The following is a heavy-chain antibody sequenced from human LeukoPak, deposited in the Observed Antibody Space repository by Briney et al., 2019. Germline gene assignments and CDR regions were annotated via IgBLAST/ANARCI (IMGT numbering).Heavy chain of an antibody. V-gene: IGHV3-74*01. CDR2: INSDGSST. J-gene: IGHJ3*02. CDR1: GFTFSSYW. CDR3: ARVKLKDDILTGYSPNVAFDI. Sequence: PGGSLRLSCAASGFTFSSYWMHWVRQAPGKGLVWVSRINSDGSSTSYADSVKGRFTISRDNAKNTLYLQMNSLRAEDTAVYYCARVKLKDDILTGYSPNVAFDIWGQGTMVTVSS. D-gene: IGHD3-9*01.